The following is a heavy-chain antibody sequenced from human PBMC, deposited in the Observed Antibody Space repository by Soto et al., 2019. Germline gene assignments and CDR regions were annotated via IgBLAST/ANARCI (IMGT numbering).Heavy chain of an antibody. J-gene: IGHJ6*02. D-gene: IGHD1-1*01. CDR2: ISSSSSYI. Sequence: GALRRSCAASGFTFSSYSMNWVRQAPGKGLEWVSSISSSSSYIYYADSVKGRFTISRDNAKNSLYLQMNSLRAEDTAVYYCARDEVGNDYYYYGMDVWGQGTTVTVSS. CDR3: ARDEVGNDYYYYGMDV. V-gene: IGHV3-21*01. CDR1: GFTFSSYS.